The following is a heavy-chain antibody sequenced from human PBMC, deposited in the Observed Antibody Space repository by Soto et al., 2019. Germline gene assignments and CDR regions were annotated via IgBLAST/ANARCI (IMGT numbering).Heavy chain of an antibody. D-gene: IGHD2-15*01. V-gene: IGHV1-8*01. J-gene: IGHJ3*02. CDR3: ARYPYTSYCSDGSCSYDAFDI. CDR2: MNPNSGNT. CDR1: GYSFTSYD. Sequence: QVQMVQFGAEVKKPGASVKVSCRASGYSFTSYDVNWVRQATGQGLEWMGWMNPNSGNTAFAQKFQGRVTMTRDTPISTAYMELSGLRSEDTAVYYCARYPYTSYCSDGSCSYDAFDIWGQGTVVTVSS.